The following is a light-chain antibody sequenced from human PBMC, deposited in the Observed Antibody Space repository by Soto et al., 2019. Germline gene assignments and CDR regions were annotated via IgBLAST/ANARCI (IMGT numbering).Light chain of an antibody. J-gene: IGLJ1*01. CDR1: SSDVGSYNL. CDR3: CSYGGSYV. V-gene: IGLV2-23*02. Sequence: QSALTQPASVSGSPGQSITISCTGTSSDVGSYNLVSWYQQHPGKAPKVMIYEVSKRPSGVSNRFSGSKSGNTASLTISGLHAEDEADYYCCSYGGSYVFGTGTQVPVL. CDR2: EVS.